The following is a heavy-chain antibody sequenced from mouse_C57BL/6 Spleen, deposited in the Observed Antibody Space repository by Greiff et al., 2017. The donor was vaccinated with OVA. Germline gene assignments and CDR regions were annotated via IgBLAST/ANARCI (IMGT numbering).Heavy chain of an antibody. CDR2: IDPSDSYT. Sequence: QVQLQQPGAELVKPGASVKLSCKASGYTFTSYWMHWVKQRPGQGLEWIGEIDPSDSYTNYNQKFKGKSTLTVDKSSSTAYMQLSSLTSEDSAVYYCARGRSPYYAMDYWGQGTSVTVSS. CDR3: ARGRSPYYAMDY. V-gene: IGHV1-69*01. CDR1: GYTFTSYW. J-gene: IGHJ4*01.